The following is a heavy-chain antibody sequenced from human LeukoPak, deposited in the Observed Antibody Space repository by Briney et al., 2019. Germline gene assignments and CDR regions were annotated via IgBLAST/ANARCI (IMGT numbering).Heavy chain of an antibody. J-gene: IGHJ4*02. D-gene: IGHD3-22*01. CDR1: GYTFTGYY. V-gene: IGHV1-2*06. Sequence: ASVTVSCTASGYTFTGYYMHWVRQAPGQGLEWMGRINPNSGGTNYAQKFQGRVTMTRDTSISTAYMELSRLRSDDTAMYYCARAWNYYDSSGYGYYWGQGTLVTVSS. CDR2: INPNSGGT. CDR3: ARAWNYYDSSGYGYY.